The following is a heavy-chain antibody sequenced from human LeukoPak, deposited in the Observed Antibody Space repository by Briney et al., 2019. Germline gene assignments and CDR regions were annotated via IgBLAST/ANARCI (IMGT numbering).Heavy chain of an antibody. J-gene: IGHJ2*01. CDR2: IYSGGTT. CDR1: GFTVSSNY. D-gene: IGHD6-19*01. CDR3: AKGSSGWHWYFDL. V-gene: IGHV3-53*01. Sequence: GGSLRLSCAASGFTVSSNYMSWVRQAPGKGLEWVSVIYSGGTTYYTDSVKGRFTISRDSSKNTLYLQMNSLRAEDTAVYYCAKGSSGWHWYFDLWGRSTLVTVSS.